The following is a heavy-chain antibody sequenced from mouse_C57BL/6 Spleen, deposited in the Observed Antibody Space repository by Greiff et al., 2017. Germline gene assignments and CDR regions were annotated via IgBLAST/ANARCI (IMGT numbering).Heavy chain of an antibody. CDR1: GFTFSDYG. Sequence: EVMLVESGGGLVKPGGSLKLSCAASGFTFSDYGMHWVRQAPEKGLEWVAYISSGSSTIYYADPVKGRFTISRDNAKNTLFLQMTSLRSEDTAMYYGAREVYYGSTFDYWGQGTTLTVSS. V-gene: IGHV5-17*01. D-gene: IGHD1-1*01. J-gene: IGHJ2*01. CDR2: ISSGSSTI. CDR3: AREVYYGSTFDY.